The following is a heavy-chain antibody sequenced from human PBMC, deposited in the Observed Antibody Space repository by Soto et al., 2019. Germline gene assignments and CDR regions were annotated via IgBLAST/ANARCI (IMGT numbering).Heavy chain of an antibody. D-gene: IGHD2-15*01. J-gene: IGHJ4*02. Sequence: GGSLRLSCAASGFTFSSYAMSWVRQAPGKGLEWVSAISGSGGSTYYADSVKGRFTISRDNSKNTLYLQMNSLRAEDTAVYYCAKGNGWHRGSYYFDYWGQGTLVTVSS. CDR1: GFTFSSYA. CDR3: AKGNGWHRGSYYFDY. V-gene: IGHV3-23*01. CDR2: ISGSGGST.